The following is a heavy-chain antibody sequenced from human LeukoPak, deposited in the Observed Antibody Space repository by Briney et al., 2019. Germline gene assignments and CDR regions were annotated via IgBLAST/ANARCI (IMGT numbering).Heavy chain of an antibody. Sequence: PSETLSLTCTVSGGSISSSSYYWGRIRQPPGKGLEWIGEINHSGSTNYNPSLKSRVTISVDTSKNQFSLKLSSVTAADTAVYYCARLGYSSGWSVGGIDYWGQGTLVTVSS. CDR3: ARLGYSSGWSVGGIDY. CDR1: GGSISSSSYY. CDR2: INHSGST. V-gene: IGHV4-39*07. D-gene: IGHD6-19*01. J-gene: IGHJ4*02.